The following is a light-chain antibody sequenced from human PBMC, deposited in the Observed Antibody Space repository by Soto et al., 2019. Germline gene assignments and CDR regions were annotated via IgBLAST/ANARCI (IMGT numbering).Light chain of an antibody. CDR3: QQYDNLPFT. V-gene: IGKV1-33*01. CDR2: GAS. CDR1: QDVSNY. J-gene: IGKJ4*01. Sequence: DLQMTQSPSSLSASVGVRVTITCQASQDVSNYLSWYQQKPGKAPKLLIYGASNLETGVPLRFSGSGSGTHFSFTISSLQPEDIATYYCQQYDNLPFTFGGGSNVEIK.